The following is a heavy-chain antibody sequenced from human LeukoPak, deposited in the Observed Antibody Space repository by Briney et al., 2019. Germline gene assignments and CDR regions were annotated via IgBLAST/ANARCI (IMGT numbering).Heavy chain of an antibody. CDR2: IRSKAYGGTT. CDR3: VRGIVGATDS. J-gene: IGHJ4*02. D-gene: IGHD1-26*01. Sequence: GGSLRLSCTASGFTFGDYAMSWYRQAPGKGLEWVGFIRSKAYGGTTEYAASVKGRFTISRDESKNSLYLQMNSLKTDDTAVYYCVRGIVGATDSWGQGTPVTVSS. CDR1: GFTFGDYA. V-gene: IGHV3-49*03.